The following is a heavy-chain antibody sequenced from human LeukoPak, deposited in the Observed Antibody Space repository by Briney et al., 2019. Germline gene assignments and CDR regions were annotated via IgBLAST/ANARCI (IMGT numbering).Heavy chain of an antibody. CDR3: AKGTSSLNYDAFDI. J-gene: IGHJ3*02. D-gene: IGHD6-19*01. Sequence: GGSLRLSCAPSGFNLSSVGANWVRQGPGEGLEWVSGISFIISAWSADTVKSRFTISRDNSKNTVYMQMNSLRDDDTAVYYCAKGTSSLNYDAFDIWGQGTLVTVSS. CDR1: GFNLSSVG. CDR2: ISFIISA. V-gene: IGHV3-23*01.